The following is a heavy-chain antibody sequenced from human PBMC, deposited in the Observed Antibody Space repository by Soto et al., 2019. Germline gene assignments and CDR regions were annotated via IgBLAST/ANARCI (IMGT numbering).Heavy chain of an antibody. J-gene: IGHJ6*02. CDR2: IYTTGST. D-gene: IGHD1-26*01. CDR3: AREGASGFGMDV. Sequence: SETLSITCNVSGGSIRSYYWSWIRQPAGKPLEWIGRIYTTGSTNYNPSLKSRVTMSIDTSKSQFSLKVSSVTAADTAVYYCAREGASGFGMDVWGQGTTVTVSS. CDR1: GGSIRSYY. V-gene: IGHV4-4*07.